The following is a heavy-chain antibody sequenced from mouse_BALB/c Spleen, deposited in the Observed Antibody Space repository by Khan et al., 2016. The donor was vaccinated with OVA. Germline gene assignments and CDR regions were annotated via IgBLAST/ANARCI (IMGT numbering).Heavy chain of an antibody. CDR3: VRSFRYGSSTWFAY. CDR1: GYPLTSYW. V-gene: IGHV1-69*02. Sequence: QVQLKQSGAELVKPGASVKLSCKASGYPLTSYWLHWVKQRPGQGLEWIGEIDPSDSYTNYNQKFKGKATVTVDKSSSTTYMQLSSLTSEDSAVYYCVRSFRYGSSTWFAYWGQGTLVTVSA. D-gene: IGHD1-1*01. J-gene: IGHJ3*01. CDR2: IDPSDSYT.